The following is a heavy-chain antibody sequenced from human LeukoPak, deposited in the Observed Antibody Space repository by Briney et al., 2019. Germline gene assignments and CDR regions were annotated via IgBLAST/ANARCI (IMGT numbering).Heavy chain of an antibody. CDR3: ARDRPPERGSETYWGDFDY. V-gene: IGHV4-59*11. CDR1: GGSIRGHT. Sequence: PSETLSLDCSVSGGSIRGHTWSWIRQPPGERLEWIGYIHSGGGTNYNPSLASRASMSIDTSTNQISLTLRSVTAADTAVYYCARDRPPERGSETYWGDFDYWGQGSLVTVSS. J-gene: IGHJ4*02. CDR2: IHSGGGT. D-gene: IGHD1-26*01.